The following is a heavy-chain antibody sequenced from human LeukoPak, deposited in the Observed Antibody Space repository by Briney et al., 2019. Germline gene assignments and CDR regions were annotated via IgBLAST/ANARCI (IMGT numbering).Heavy chain of an antibody. Sequence: VASVKVSCKASGYTFSRYAMNWVRQAPGQGLEWMGWINTNTGNPTYAQGFTGRFVFSLDTSVSTAYLQISSLQAEDTAVYYCARSNNDGDYLGVGFDYWGQGTLVTVSS. CDR2: INTNTGNP. CDR3: ARSNNDGDYLGVGFDY. J-gene: IGHJ4*02. CDR1: GYTFSRYA. V-gene: IGHV7-4-1*02. D-gene: IGHD4-17*01.